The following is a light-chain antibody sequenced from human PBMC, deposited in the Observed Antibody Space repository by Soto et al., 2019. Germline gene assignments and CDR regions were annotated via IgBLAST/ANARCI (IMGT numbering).Light chain of an antibody. V-gene: IGLV1-40*01. J-gene: IGLJ2*01. CDR1: SSNIGAGYD. CDR2: GNS. Sequence: QAVVTQPPSVSGAPGQGVTISCTGSSSNIGAGYDVQWYQQLPGTAPKLLIYGNSNRPSGVPDRFSGSKSGTSASLAITGLQAEDEADYYCQSYDSSLSGVVFGGGTQLTVL. CDR3: QSYDSSLSGVV.